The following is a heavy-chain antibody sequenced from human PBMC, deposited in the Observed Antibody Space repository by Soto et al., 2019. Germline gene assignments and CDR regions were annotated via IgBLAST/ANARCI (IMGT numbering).Heavy chain of an antibody. Sequence: TLSLTCTVSGGSVSSGSYYWSWIRQPPGKGLEWIGYIYYSGSTNYNPSLKSRVTISVDTSKNQFSLKLSSVTAADTAVYYCASQLLWFGETDYWGQGTLVTVSS. D-gene: IGHD3-10*01. CDR1: GGSVSSGSYY. CDR3: ASQLLWFGETDY. CDR2: IYYSGST. V-gene: IGHV4-61*01. J-gene: IGHJ4*02.